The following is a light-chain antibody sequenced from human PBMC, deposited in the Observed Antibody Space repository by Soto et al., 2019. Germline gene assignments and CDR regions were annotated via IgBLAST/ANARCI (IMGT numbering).Light chain of an antibody. CDR1: SSDVGSYNS. CDR3: SSDGGNFVV. Sequence: QSALTQPPSASGSPGQSVSISCTGASSDVGSYNSVSWYQQFPGNAPKLIIYEVTNRPAGVPDRFSGSKSANTASLTVSGLQAEDEAYYFCSSDGGNFVVFGEGTKLTVL. J-gene: IGLJ2*01. V-gene: IGLV2-8*01. CDR2: EVT.